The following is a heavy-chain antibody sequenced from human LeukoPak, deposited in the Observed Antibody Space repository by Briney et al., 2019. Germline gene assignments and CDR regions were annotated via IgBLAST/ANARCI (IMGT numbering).Heavy chain of an antibody. D-gene: IGHD6-6*01. Sequence: SETLSLTCGVSGASVSSIGYSWSWIRQPPGRGLEWIGYIYQSGSTSYNPSLQSRVTISIDRSKNQFSLKLSSVTAADTAVYYCARRLDDPYSSSFHFDYWGQGTLVTVSS. CDR1: GASVSSIGYS. V-gene: IGHV4-30-2*01. CDR3: ARRLDDPYSSSFHFDY. CDR2: IYQSGST. J-gene: IGHJ4*02.